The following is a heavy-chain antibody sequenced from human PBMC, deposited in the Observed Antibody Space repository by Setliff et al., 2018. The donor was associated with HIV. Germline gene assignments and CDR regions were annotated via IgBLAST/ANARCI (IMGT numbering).Heavy chain of an antibody. D-gene: IGHD3-22*01. V-gene: IGHV4-34*01. Sequence: SETLSLTCAVYGGSLSGYYWNWIRQPPGKGLEWIGEINHSGNTNYNPSPKSRVTISVDTSKKQFSLKLTSVTAADTAVYYCARGGKVISDNWFDPWGQGTLVTVPQ. CDR2: INHSGNT. CDR3: ARGGKVISDNWFDP. CDR1: GGSLSGYY. J-gene: IGHJ5*02.